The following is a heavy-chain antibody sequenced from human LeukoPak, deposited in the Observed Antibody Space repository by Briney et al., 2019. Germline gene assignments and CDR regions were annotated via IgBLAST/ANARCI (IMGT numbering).Heavy chain of an antibody. CDR3: ARRAYYDSSGYAPASGYFDL. CDR1: GVSIFSY. Sequence: SETLSLTCTVSGVSIFSYWNWIRQPPGKGLEWIGYIYSNGITSYNPSLRSRGTISIATSKNQFSLRLRSVTAADTAIYYCARRAYYDSSGYAPASGYFDLWGRGTLVSVSS. D-gene: IGHD3-22*01. V-gene: IGHV4-4*08. J-gene: IGHJ2*01. CDR2: IYSNGIT.